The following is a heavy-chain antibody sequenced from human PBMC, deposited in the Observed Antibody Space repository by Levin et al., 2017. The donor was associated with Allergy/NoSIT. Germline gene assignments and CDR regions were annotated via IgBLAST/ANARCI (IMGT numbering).Heavy chain of an antibody. V-gene: IGHV3-74*03. CDR3: ARRGWLAAPNTFDY. Sequence: PGGSLRLSCAASGFTFRSYWMFWVRQAPGKGLVWVSHMNADGSVTKYADSVKGRFTISRDNAKNSLYLQMNNLRAEDTAVYYCARRGWLAAPNTFDYWGQGSLVTVSS. CDR1: GFTFRSYW. D-gene: IGHD6-13*01. J-gene: IGHJ4*02. CDR2: MNADGSVT.